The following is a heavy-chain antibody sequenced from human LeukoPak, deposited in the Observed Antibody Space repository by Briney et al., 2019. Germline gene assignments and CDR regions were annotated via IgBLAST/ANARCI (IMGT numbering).Heavy chain of an antibody. J-gene: IGHJ4*02. CDR1: GFTVSSNY. D-gene: IGHD1-1*01. V-gene: IGHV3-53*01. Sequence: AGGSLRLSCAASGFTVSSNYMSWVRQAPGKGLEWVSLIYSGDRTYYADSVKGRFTISRDNSKNMLYLEMNSLRAEDTAAYYCATYKNQPHTLFFDFWGQGALVTVSA. CDR3: ATYKNQPHTLFFDF. CDR2: IYSGDRT.